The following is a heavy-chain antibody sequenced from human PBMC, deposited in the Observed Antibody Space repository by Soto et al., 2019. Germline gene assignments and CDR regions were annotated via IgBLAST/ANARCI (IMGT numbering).Heavy chain of an antibody. Sequence: SETLSLTCTVSGDSISSGDYYWSWIRQPPGKGLEWIGYIYYSGNTYFNPSLKSRLSISVDTSKNQFSLHLNSVTAADTAVYFCARDDYYGSGSNAYDIWGQGTMVTVSS. CDR2: IYYSGNT. CDR1: GDSISSGDYY. D-gene: IGHD3-10*01. J-gene: IGHJ3*02. V-gene: IGHV4-30-4*01. CDR3: ARDDYYGSGSNAYDI.